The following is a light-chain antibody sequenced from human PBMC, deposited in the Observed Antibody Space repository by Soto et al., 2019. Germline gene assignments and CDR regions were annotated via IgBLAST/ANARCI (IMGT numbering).Light chain of an antibody. CDR1: QGIKNY. J-gene: IGKJ4*01. CDR2: AAS. V-gene: IGKV1-27*01. CDR3: QRYYNALFT. Sequence: DIQVTQHPSSLSASVGDRVTITCRASQGIKNYLAWYQQKPGETPKLLIYAASTLESGIPPRFSGSGSGTDFTLTISNLQPEDVATYYCQRYYNALFTFGGGTKVEIK.